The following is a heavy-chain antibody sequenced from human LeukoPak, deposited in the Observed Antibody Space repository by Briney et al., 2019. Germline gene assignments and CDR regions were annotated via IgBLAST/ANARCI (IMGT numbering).Heavy chain of an antibody. Sequence: GGSLRLSCAASRFTFSRYAIHWVRQAPGKGLEWVAIISSDGSNKYYTDSVKGRFTISRDNSKNTLYLQMNSLRAEDTALYFCAKALIATGGYLEHWGQGTLVTVSS. CDR2: ISSDGSNK. D-gene: IGHD2-21*01. CDR3: AKALIATGGYLEH. V-gene: IGHV3-30-3*01. J-gene: IGHJ1*01. CDR1: RFTFSRYA.